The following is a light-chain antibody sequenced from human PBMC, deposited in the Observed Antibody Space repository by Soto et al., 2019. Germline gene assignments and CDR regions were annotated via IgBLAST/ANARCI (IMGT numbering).Light chain of an antibody. V-gene: IGKV3-11*01. CDR1: QSVSSY. CDR2: DAS. J-gene: IGKJ2*01. Sequence: EIVLTQSPATLSLSPGERATLSCRDSQSVSSYLAWYQQNPGQAPRLLIYDASNRATGIPARFSGSGSETVFALTISRLELLEFAVFYCEQRSNWPPYPFGQGTELEIK. CDR3: EQRSNWPPYP.